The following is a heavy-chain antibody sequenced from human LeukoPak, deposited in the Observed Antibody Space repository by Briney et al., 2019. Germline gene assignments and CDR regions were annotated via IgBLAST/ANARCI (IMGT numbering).Heavy chain of an antibody. CDR3: ARPFYRATPQLDY. CDR1: GYTFTSYD. Sequence: ASVKVSCKASGYTFTSYDINWVRQATGQGLEWMAWMNPNSGNTGYAQKFQGRVTMTRNTSISTAYMELSSLRSEDTAVYYCARPFYRATPQLDYWGQGTLVTVSS. CDR2: MNPNSGNT. D-gene: IGHD5-12*01. V-gene: IGHV1-8*01. J-gene: IGHJ4*02.